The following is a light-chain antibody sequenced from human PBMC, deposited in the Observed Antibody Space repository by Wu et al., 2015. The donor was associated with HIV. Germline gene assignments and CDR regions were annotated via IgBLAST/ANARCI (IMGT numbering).Light chain of an antibody. CDR1: QSVGSK. CDR2: GAS. Sequence: EIVLTQSPATLSVSPGERATLSCRASQSVGSKLAWYQQRPGQAPRLVFYGASTRAPGIPARFSGSGSGTEFTLTISSMQSEDFAVYYCQQYNDWPRRTFGQGTKVDIK. V-gene: IGKV3-15*01. J-gene: IGKJ1*01. CDR3: QQYNDWPRRT.